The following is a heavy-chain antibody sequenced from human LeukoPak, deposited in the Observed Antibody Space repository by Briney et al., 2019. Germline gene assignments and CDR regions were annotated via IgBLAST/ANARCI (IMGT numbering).Heavy chain of an antibody. J-gene: IGHJ4*02. Sequence: PGGSMRLSWAASGFTFSRYWMSWVSQAPGKGLEWVANINEGGSAGQYTDSVRGRFTISRANGKNSLYLQMNSLRVEDTGVYYCARDERIGSFAYWGQGTLVTVSS. CDR3: ARDERIGSFAY. CDR2: INEGGSAG. CDR1: GFTFSRYW. D-gene: IGHD1-26*01. V-gene: IGHV3-7*01.